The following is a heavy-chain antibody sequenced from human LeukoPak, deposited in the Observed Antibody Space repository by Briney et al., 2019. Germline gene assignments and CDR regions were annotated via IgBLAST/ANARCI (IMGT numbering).Heavy chain of an antibody. CDR1: GGSISSYY. J-gene: IGHJ3*02. D-gene: IGHD3-22*01. CDR3: ARQPDYDSSGYPQRAFDI. Sequence: SETLSLTCIVSGGSISSYYWSWIRQPPGKGLEWIGYIYYSGSTNYNPSLKSRVTISVDTSKNQFSLKLSSVTAADTAVYYCARQPDYDSSGYPQRAFDIWGQGTMVTVSS. CDR2: IYYSGST. V-gene: IGHV4-59*08.